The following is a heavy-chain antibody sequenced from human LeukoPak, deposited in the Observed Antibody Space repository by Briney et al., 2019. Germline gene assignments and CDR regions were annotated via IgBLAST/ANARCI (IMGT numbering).Heavy chain of an antibody. CDR1: GFTFSSYW. CDR3: ATSTSRAKNWFDP. V-gene: IGHV3-74*01. D-gene: IGHD2-2*01. CDR2: INSDGSST. Sequence: PGRSLRLSCAASGFTFSSYWMHWVRQAPGKGLVWFSRINSDGSSTSYADSVKGRFTISRDNAKNTLYLQMNTLRAEDTAVYYCATSTSRAKNWFDPWGQGTLVTVSS. J-gene: IGHJ5*02.